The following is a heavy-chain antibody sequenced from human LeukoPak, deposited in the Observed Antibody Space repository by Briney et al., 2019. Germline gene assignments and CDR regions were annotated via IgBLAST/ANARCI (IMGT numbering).Heavy chain of an antibody. CDR3: ARDSTVTSWFDP. D-gene: IGHD4-17*01. Sequence: ASVKVSCKASGYTFTGYYMHWARQAPGQGLEWMGWINPNSGGTNYAQKFQGRVTMTRDTSISTAYMELSRLRSDDTAVYYCARDSTVTSWFDPWGQGTLVTVSS. J-gene: IGHJ5*02. V-gene: IGHV1-2*02. CDR2: INPNSGGT. CDR1: GYTFTGYY.